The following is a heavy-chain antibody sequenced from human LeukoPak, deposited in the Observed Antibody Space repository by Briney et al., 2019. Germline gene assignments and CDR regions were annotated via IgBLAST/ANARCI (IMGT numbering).Heavy chain of an antibody. CDR1: GYTFTGYY. V-gene: IGHV1-2*02. Sequence: ASVKVSCKASGYTFTGYYIHWVRQAPGRGLEWAGWINTNTGATDYAQKFQGRVTMTRDTSIGTAYMDLSRLRSDDTAVYYCARVQRAYYTGLDVWGQGTTVSVSS. CDR2: INTNTGAT. J-gene: IGHJ6*02. CDR3: ARVQRAYYTGLDV.